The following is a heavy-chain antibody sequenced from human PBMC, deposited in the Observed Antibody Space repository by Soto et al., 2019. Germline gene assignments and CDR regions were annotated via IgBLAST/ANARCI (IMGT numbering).Heavy chain of an antibody. CDR2: ITPFNGDV. CDR1: GNTFTYRY. V-gene: IGHV1-45*02. CDR3: ASGGAGSGPFTWELPDL. J-gene: IGHJ5*02. Sequence: QMQLVQSGAEVKKTGSSVTVSCKALGNTFTYRYLHWVRQAPGQALEWMGWITPFNGDVHYAQKFEDRLTITTDRSINTAYMRMSSLRSDDTAMYYCASGGAGSGPFTWELPDLWGQGTLVTVSS. D-gene: IGHD1-26*01.